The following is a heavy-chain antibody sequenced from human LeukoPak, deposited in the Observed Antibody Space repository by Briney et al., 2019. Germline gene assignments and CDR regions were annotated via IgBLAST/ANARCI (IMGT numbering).Heavy chain of an antibody. V-gene: IGHV3-7*01. CDR2: IKQDGSEE. Sequence: GGSLRLSCAASGFTFSRYWMTWVRQAPGKGLEWVANIKQDGSEENYVDSVKGRFTISRDNAKKSLYLQMNSLRAEDTAVYYCARNHYYDDSRGQNWYYPWGQGTLVTVSS. CDR1: GFTFSRYW. CDR3: ARNHYYDDSRGQNWYYP. J-gene: IGHJ5*02. D-gene: IGHD3-22*01.